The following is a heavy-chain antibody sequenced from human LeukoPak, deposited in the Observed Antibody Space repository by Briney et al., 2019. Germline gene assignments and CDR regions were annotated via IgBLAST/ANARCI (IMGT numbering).Heavy chain of an antibody. CDR1: GHRFTNHW. CDR3: ARRPYSGSPNWFDP. CDR2: INLGNSDT. J-gene: IGHJ5*02. D-gene: IGHD1-26*01. Sequence: GESLKISCEVSGHRFTNHWIGWVRQMPGKGLEWMGIINLGNSDTKYSPSFQGQVTISLDKSISTAYLQWRSLKASDTAMYYCARRPYSGSPNWFDPWGQGTLVTVSS. V-gene: IGHV5-51*01.